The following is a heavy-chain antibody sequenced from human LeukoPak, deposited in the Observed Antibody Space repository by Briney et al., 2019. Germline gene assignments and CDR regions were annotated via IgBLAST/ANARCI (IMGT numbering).Heavy chain of an antibody. J-gene: IGHJ4*02. V-gene: IGHV3-53*01. CDR3: ASLAVAATVDY. Sequence: GGSLRLSCAASGFTVSSNYMSWVRQAPGKGLEWVSVIYSGGSTYYADSVKGRFTISRDNSKNTLYLQMNSLRAEDTAVYYCASLAVAATVDYWGQGTQVTVSS. CDR2: IYSGGST. D-gene: IGHD6-19*01. CDR1: GFTVSSNY.